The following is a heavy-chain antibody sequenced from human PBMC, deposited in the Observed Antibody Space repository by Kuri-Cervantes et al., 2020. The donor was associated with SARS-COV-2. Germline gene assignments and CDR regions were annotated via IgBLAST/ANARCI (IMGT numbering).Heavy chain of an antibody. CDR2: IRSKAYGGTT. D-gene: IGHD2-2*02. CDR1: GFTFSSYA. V-gene: IGHV3-49*04. CDR3: TRYCSSTSCYTGFDY. Sequence: GGSLRLSCAASGFTFSSYAMHWVRQAPGKGLEWVGFIRSKAYGGTTEYAASVKGRFTISRDDSKSIAYLQMNSLKTEDTAVYYCTRYCSSTSCYTGFDYWGQGTLVTVSS. J-gene: IGHJ4*02.